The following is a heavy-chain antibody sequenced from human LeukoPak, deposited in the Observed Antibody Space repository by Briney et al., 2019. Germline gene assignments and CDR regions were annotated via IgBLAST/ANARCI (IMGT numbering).Heavy chain of an antibody. CDR3: ARRLLGYCSGGSCEYYFDY. D-gene: IGHD2-15*01. CDR2: IYPGDSDT. Sequence: ESLKISCKGSGYRFTSYWIGWVRQMPGKGLEWMGIIYPGDSDTRYSPSFQRHVTISADKSISTAYLQWSSLKASDTAMYYCARRLLGYCSGGSCEYYFDYWGQGTLVTVSS. V-gene: IGHV5-51*01. J-gene: IGHJ4*02. CDR1: GYRFTSYW.